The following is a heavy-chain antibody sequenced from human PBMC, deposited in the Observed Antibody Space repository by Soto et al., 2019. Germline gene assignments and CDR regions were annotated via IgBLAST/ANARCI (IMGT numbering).Heavy chain of an antibody. Sequence: ASVKVSCKASGYTFTSYGISWVRQAPGQGLEWMGWISAYNGNTNYAQKLQGRVTMTTDTSTSTAYMELRSLRSDDTAVYYCARDAVADDYYYCGMDVWGQGTTVTVSS. D-gene: IGHD6-19*01. CDR2: ISAYNGNT. CDR1: GYTFTSYG. J-gene: IGHJ6*02. V-gene: IGHV1-18*04. CDR3: ARDAVADDYYYCGMDV.